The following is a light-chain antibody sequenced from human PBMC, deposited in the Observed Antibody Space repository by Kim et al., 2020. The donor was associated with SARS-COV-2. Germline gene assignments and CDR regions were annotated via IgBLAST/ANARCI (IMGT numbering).Light chain of an antibody. Sequence: GQSVTSSCNGTSSDVGGYNYASWYQQHPDKAPKLMIYEVSKRPSGVPDRFSGSKSGNTASLTVSGLRAEDEADYYCSSYGGSNNVVFGGGTQLTVL. CDR2: EVS. V-gene: IGLV2-8*01. J-gene: IGLJ2*01. CDR1: SSDVGGYNY. CDR3: SSYGGSNNVV.